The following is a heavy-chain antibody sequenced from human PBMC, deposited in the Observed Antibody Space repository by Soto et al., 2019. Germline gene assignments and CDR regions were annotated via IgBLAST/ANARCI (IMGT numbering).Heavy chain of an antibody. V-gene: IGHV2-5*02. Sequence: QITLKESGPTLVKPTQTLTLTCTFSEFSLTTSGVGVGWVRQPPGKALEWLALIFWDDDKRYSPSLKSRLTITKDTSKNQVVLTMTNMDPVDTATYYCARTGGRRDGYINDAFDIWGQGTMVTVSS. J-gene: IGHJ3*02. D-gene: IGHD5-12*01. CDR2: IFWDDDK. CDR1: EFSLTTSGVG. CDR3: ARTGGRRDGYINDAFDI.